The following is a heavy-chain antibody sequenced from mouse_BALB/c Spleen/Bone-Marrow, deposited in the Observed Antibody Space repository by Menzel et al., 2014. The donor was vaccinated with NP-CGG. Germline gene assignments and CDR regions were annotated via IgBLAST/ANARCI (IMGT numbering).Heavy chain of an antibody. CDR2: IRLKSNNYAT. V-gene: IGHV6-6*02. CDR1: GFTFSNYW. J-gene: IGHJ2*01. CDR3: TRGGSSSFDY. Sequence: EVMLVESGGGLVQPGGSMKLSCVASGFTFSNYWMNWVRQSPVKGLEWVAEIRLKSNNYATHYAESVKGRFTISRDDSKSSVYLQMNNLRAEDTGIYYCTRGGSSSFDYWGQGTTLTVSS. D-gene: IGHD1-1*01.